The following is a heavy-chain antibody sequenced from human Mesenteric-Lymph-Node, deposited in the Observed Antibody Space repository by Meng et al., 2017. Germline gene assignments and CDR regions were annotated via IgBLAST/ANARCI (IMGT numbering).Heavy chain of an antibody. CDR2: MNPNSGNT. V-gene: IGHV1-8*01. D-gene: IGHD6-19*01. J-gene: IGHJ3*02. CDR3: ARDQSSVVDGALDI. CDR1: GYTFTSYD. Sequence: ASVKVSCKASGYTFTSYDINWVRQATGQGLEWMGWMNPNSGNTGYAQKFQGRVTMTRNTSISTAYMELSSLRSDDTAVYYCARDQSSVVDGALDIWGQGTMVTVSS.